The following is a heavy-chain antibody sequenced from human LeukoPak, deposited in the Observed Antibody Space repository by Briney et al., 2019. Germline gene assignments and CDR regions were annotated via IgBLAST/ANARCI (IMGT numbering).Heavy chain of an antibody. Sequence: PGGSLRLSCAAPGFTFSDYYMSWIRQAPGRGLDLVSYISNSGTTRYYADSVKGRFTISRDNAKNSLYLQMNSLRAEDTAVYYCARDQTGITVAATGWFDPWGQGTLVTVSS. CDR3: ARDQTGITVAATGWFDP. CDR1: GFTFSDYY. J-gene: IGHJ5*02. D-gene: IGHD6-19*01. CDR2: ISNSGTTR. V-gene: IGHV3-11*04.